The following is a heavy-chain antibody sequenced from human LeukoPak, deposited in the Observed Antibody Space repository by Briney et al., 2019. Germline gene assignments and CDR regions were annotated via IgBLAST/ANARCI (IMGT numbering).Heavy chain of an antibody. CDR2: TVGGGDGT. CDR3: AREGPRGNSQFDY. J-gene: IGHJ4*02. Sequence: PGGSLRLSCAASGFTFSSTSMSWVRQAPGKGLEWVAVTVGGGDGTYYADSVKGRLTISRDNSKNTLYLQMNSPRAEDTAVYYCAREGPRGNSQFDYWGQGTLVTVSS. D-gene: IGHD2/OR15-2a*01. V-gene: IGHV3-23*01. CDR1: GFTFSSTS.